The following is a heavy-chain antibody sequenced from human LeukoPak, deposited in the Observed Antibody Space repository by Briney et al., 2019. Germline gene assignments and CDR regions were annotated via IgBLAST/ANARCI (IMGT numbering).Heavy chain of an antibody. V-gene: IGHV4-59*01. J-gene: IGHJ3*02. D-gene: IGHD1-26*01. CDR3: ARVRRSSGGPDAFDI. CDR1: GGSIGSYY. CDR2: VEYSGST. Sequence: SETLSLTCTVSGGSIGSYYWSWLRQPPGKGLEWIGCVEYSGSTNYNPSLKSRVTISVDTSKNQFSLKLNSVTAADTAVYYCARVRRSSGGPDAFDIWGQGTRVTVSS.